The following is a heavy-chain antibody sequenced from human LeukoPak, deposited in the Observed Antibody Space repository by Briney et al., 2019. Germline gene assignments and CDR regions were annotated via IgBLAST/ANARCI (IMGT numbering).Heavy chain of an antibody. D-gene: IGHD2-2*01. CDR3: AKHSAIYCSSISCHGGFDY. V-gene: IGHV3-30*18. CDR2: ISNDGINT. CDR1: GFTFSSYG. J-gene: IGHJ4*02. Sequence: GGSLRLSCAASGFTFSSYGMHWVRQAPGKGLEWVALISNDGINTYYADSVKGRFTISRDTSKKTLSLQMSSLRAEDTAVYYCAKHSAIYCSSISCHGGFDYWGQGTLVTVSS.